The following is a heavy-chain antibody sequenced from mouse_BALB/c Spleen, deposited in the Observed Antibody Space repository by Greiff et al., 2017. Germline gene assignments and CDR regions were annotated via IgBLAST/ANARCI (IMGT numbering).Heavy chain of an antibody. CDR1: GFTFSSYG. CDR2: INSNGGST. V-gene: IGHV5-6-3*01. J-gene: IGHJ1*01. CDR3: ARGYYYGSRDWYFDV. D-gene: IGHD1-1*01. Sequence: DVHLVESGGGLVQPGGSLKLSCAASGFTFSSYGMSWVRQTPDKRLELVATINSNGGSTYYPDSVKGRFTISRDNAKNTLYLQMSSLKSEDTAMYYCARGYYYGSRDWYFDVWGAGTTVTVSS.